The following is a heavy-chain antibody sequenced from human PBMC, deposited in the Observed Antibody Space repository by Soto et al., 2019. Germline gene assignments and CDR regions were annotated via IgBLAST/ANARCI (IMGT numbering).Heavy chain of an antibody. J-gene: IGHJ4*02. CDR3: AKDWTGKPRGYFDY. V-gene: IGHV3-23*01. CDR1: GFTFRSCA. D-gene: IGHD2-8*02. Sequence: GGSLRLSCAASGFTFRSCAMSWVRQAPGKGLEWVSAISGSGGSTYYADSVKGRFTISRDNSKNTLYLQMNSLRAEDTAVYYCAKDWTGKPRGYFDYWGQGTLVTVSS. CDR2: ISGSGGST.